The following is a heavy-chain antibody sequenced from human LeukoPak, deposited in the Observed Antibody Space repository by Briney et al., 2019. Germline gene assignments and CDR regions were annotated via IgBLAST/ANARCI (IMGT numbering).Heavy chain of an antibody. CDR2: IHYSGST. CDR1: GGSISSNY. Sequence: ASETLSLTCTVSGGSISSNYWSWIRQPPGKGLEWIGYIHYSGSTNYNPSLKSRVSISVDTSKNQFSLKLTSVTAADAAVYYCARVSFYGSGSYRYFDYWGQGTLVTVSS. CDR3: ARVSFYGSGSYRYFDY. V-gene: IGHV4-59*01. J-gene: IGHJ4*02. D-gene: IGHD3-10*01.